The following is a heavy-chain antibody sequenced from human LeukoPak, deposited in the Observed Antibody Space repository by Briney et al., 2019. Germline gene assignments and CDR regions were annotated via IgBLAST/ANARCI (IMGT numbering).Heavy chain of an antibody. CDR2: IYHSGST. CDR1: GYSISSGYY. V-gene: IGHV4-38-2*02. Sequence: SETLSLTCTVSGYSISSGYYWGWIRQPPGKGLEWIGSIYHSGSTYYNPSLKSRVTISVDTSKNQFSLKLSSVTAADTAVYYCASGNYYGSGSYYMADYWGQGTLVTVSS. J-gene: IGHJ4*02. D-gene: IGHD3-10*01. CDR3: ASGNYYGSGSYYMADY.